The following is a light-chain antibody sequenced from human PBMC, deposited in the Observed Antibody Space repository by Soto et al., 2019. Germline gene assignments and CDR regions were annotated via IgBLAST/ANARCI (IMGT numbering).Light chain of an antibody. Sequence: QSVLTQPPSVSGAPGQRVTISCTGSSANIGAAYNVDWYQQYPGRVPKLLIYMVSNRPSGVSNRFSGSKSGNTASLTISGLQAEDEADYFCTSPTPGSLYVFGTGTKVTVL. CDR1: SANIGAAYN. CDR2: MVS. V-gene: IGLV1-40*01. J-gene: IGLJ1*01. CDR3: TSPTPGSLYV.